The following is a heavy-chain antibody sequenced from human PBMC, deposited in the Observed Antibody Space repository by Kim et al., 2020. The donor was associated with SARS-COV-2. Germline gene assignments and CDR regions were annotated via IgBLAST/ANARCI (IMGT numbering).Heavy chain of an antibody. CDR2: FDPEDGET. D-gene: IGHD3-10*01. V-gene: IGHV1-24*01. Sequence: ASVKVSCKVSGYTLTELSMHWVRQAPGKGLEWMGGFDPEDGETIYAQKFQGRVTMTEDTSTDTAYMELSSLRSEDTAVYYCATGAVRGVIEGVSSWGQGTLVTVSS. J-gene: IGHJ4*02. CDR3: ATGAVRGVIEGVSS. CDR1: GYTLTELS.